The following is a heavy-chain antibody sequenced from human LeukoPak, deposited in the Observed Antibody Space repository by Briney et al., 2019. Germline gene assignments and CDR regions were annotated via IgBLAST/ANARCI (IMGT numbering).Heavy chain of an antibody. Sequence: ASVKVSCKASGGTFSSYAISWVRQAPGQGLEWMGRIIPILGIANYAQKFQGRVTITADKSTSTAYMELSSLRSEDTAVHYCARSGYSYGKLYNWFDPWGQGTLVTVSS. D-gene: IGHD5-18*01. J-gene: IGHJ5*02. V-gene: IGHV1-69*04. CDR1: GGTFSSYA. CDR3: ARSGYSYGKLYNWFDP. CDR2: IIPILGIA.